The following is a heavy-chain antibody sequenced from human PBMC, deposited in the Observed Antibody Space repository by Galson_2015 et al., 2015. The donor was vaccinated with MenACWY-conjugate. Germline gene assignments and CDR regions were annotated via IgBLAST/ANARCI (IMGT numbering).Heavy chain of an antibody. CDR3: ARGVTWPTAYFDH. Sequence: SLRLSCATSGLNFSSDNMYWVRQAPGKGPEWVAVIWYDGSDKYYADSAKGRFTISRDNSKDTLYLQMNNLRAEDTAVYFCARGVTWPTAYFDHWGLGTLVTVSS. V-gene: IGHV3-33*01. J-gene: IGHJ4*02. D-gene: IGHD2-21*02. CDR1: GLNFSSDN. CDR2: IWYDGSDK.